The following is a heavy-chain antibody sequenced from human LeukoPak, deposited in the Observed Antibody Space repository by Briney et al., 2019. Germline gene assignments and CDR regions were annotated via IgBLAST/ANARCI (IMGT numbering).Heavy chain of an antibody. CDR1: GYNFTSDY. D-gene: IGHD1-26*01. Sequence: AASVKVSCKASGYNFTSDYMNWVRQAPGQGLEWMGIVHSSGGVIKYAQEFQDRLTVTRDTSTSTIYMELSSLRSEDTAVYYCAGSPHQRNWFDPWGQGTLVIVSS. CDR2: VHSSGGVI. V-gene: IGHV1-46*01. J-gene: IGHJ5*02. CDR3: AGSPHQRNWFDP.